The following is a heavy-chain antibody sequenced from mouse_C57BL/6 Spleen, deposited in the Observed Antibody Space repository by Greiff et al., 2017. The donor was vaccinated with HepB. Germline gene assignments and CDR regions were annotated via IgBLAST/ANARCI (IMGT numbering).Heavy chain of an antibody. Sequence: VQLQQSGAELVRPGASVKLSCTASGFNIKDDYMHWVKQRPEQGLAWIGGIDPENGDTEYASKFQGKATITADTSSNTAYLQLSSLTSEDTAVYYCTTQRGFAYWGQGTLVTVSA. CDR2: IDPENGDT. V-gene: IGHV14-4*01. CDR1: GFNIKDDY. J-gene: IGHJ3*01. CDR3: TTQRGFAY.